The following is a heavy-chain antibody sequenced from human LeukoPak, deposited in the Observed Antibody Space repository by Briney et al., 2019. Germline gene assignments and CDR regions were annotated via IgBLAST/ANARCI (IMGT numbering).Heavy chain of an antibody. CDR3: ARDSGLLWFGELDY. V-gene: IGHV3-21*01. CDR2: ISSSSSYI. Sequence: GGSLRLSCAASGFTFSSYSMNWLRQAPGKGLEWVSSISSSSSYIYYADSVKGRFTISRDNAKNSLYLHMNSLRAEDTAVHYCARDSGLLWFGELDYWGQGTLVTVSS. D-gene: IGHD3-10*01. CDR1: GFTFSSYS. J-gene: IGHJ4*02.